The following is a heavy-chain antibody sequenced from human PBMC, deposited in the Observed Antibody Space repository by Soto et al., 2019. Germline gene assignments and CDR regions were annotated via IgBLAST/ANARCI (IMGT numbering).Heavy chain of an antibody. CDR1: GFTFSSYA. Sequence: QVQLVESGGGVVQPGRSLRLSCAASGFTFSSYAMHWVRQAPGKGLEWVAVISYDGISKHYADSVKGRFSISRDDSENTLYVQMNSLRAEHTAVYYCAKDGYLDTYYFDYWGQGTLVTVSS. D-gene: IGHD3-9*01. CDR3: AKDGYLDTYYFDY. V-gene: IGHV3-30-3*01. CDR2: ISYDGISK. J-gene: IGHJ4*02.